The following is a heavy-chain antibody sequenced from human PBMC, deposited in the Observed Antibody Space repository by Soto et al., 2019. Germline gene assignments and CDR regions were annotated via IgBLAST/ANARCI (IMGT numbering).Heavy chain of an antibody. Sequence: QVQLVESGGGVVQPGRSLRLSCAASGFTFSSYAMHWVRQAPGKGLEWVAVISYDGSNKYYADSVKGRFTISRDNSKNTLYLQMNSLRAEDTAVYYCARDLFPYYYDSSGYSNFDYWGQGTLVTVSS. V-gene: IGHV3-30-3*01. J-gene: IGHJ4*02. D-gene: IGHD3-22*01. CDR1: GFTFSSYA. CDR2: ISYDGSNK. CDR3: ARDLFPYYYDSSGYSNFDY.